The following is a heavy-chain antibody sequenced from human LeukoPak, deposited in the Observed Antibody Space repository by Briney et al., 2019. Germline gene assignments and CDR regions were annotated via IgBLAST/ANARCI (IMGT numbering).Heavy chain of an antibody. V-gene: IGHV3-30*03. CDR1: GFTFSNFG. CDR2: ISYDGSNQ. D-gene: IGHD3-22*01. Sequence: GGSLRLSCAASGFTFSNFGMHWVRQAPGKGLEWVAVISYDGSNQYYADSVKGRFTISRDNSKNTLYLQMNSLRAEDTAVYYCARARDSSGYYYYYYMDVWGKGTTVTVSS. J-gene: IGHJ6*03. CDR3: ARARDSSGYYYYYYMDV.